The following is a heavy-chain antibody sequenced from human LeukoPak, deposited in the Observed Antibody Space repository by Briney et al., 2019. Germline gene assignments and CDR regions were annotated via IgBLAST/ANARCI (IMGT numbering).Heavy chain of an antibody. CDR1: GYTFTSYY. CDR2: INPSGGST. V-gene: IGHV1-46*01. Sequence: GASVTVSFKASGYTFTSYYMHWVRQAPGQGLEWMGIINPSGGSTIYPQKFQGRITMTRDTSTSTVYMELSSLRSEDTAVYYCARSKTIFGVVMPGDPFSGSRDWGQGTLVTVSS. D-gene: IGHD3-3*01. J-gene: IGHJ4*02. CDR3: ARSKTIFGVVMPGDPFSGSRD.